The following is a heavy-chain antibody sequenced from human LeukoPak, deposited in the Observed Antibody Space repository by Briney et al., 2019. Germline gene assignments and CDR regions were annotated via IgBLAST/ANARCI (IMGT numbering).Heavy chain of an antibody. Sequence: SETLSLTCIVSGGSISNYYWSWIRQPPGRGLEWIGDIYYSGSTNYNPSLKSRVTISVDTSKNQFSLKLSSVTAADTAVYFCARRGSGYSPWEWGQGTLVTVSS. V-gene: IGHV4-59*08. J-gene: IGHJ4*02. D-gene: IGHD5-18*01. CDR2: IYYSGST. CDR1: GGSISNYY. CDR3: ARRGSGYSPWE.